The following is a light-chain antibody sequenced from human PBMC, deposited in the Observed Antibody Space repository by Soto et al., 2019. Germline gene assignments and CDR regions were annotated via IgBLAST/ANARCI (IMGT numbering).Light chain of an antibody. CDR3: QHSGSSPIT. V-gene: IGKV3-20*01. Sequence: VFTQSSGSLSLSPGERATLSCRASQSVSNYLAWYQQKPGQAPRLLIYDASNRATGIPDRFSGSGSGTDFTLTISRLEPEDFAVYVCQHSGSSPITFGQGARLE. CDR1: QSVSNY. CDR2: DAS. J-gene: IGKJ5*01.